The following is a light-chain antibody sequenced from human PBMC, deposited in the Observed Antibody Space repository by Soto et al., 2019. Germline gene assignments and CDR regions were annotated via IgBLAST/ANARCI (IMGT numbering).Light chain of an antibody. CDR3: SSYAGGGTFVL. CDR2: DVY. J-gene: IGLJ2*01. CDR1: SSDVGSYNF. V-gene: IGLV2-23*02. Sequence: QSVLAQPASVSGSPGQSITISCTGTSSDVGSYNFVSWYQQHPGKAPKLMIYDVYRRPSGISNRFSGSKSGNTASLTISGLQAEDEADYYCSSYAGGGTFVLFGGGTKVTVL.